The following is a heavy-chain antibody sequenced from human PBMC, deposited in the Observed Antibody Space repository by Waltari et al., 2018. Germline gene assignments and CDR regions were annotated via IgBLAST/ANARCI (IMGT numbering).Heavy chain of an antibody. V-gene: IGHV1-69*13. CDR2: IIPIFGTA. J-gene: IGHJ4*02. CDR1: GGTFSSYA. D-gene: IGHD3-3*01. CDR3: ARPRYDFWSGYGLDY. Sequence: QVQLVQSGAEVKKPGASVKVSCKASGGTFSSYAISWVRQAPGQGLEWMGRIIPIFGTANYAQKFQCRVTITADKSTSTAYMELSSLRSEDTAVYYCARPRYDFWSGYGLDYWGQGTLVTVSS.